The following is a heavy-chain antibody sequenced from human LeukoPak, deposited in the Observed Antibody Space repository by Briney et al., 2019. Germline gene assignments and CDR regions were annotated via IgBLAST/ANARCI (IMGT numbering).Heavy chain of an antibody. J-gene: IGHJ4*02. CDR2: ISSSSSYI. CDR1: GFTFSSYS. V-gene: IGHV3-21*01. D-gene: IGHD4-17*01. CDR3: ARGDPNGDYADY. Sequence: GGSLRLSCAASGFTFSSYSMNWVRQAPGKGLEWVSSISSSSSYIYYADSVKGRFTISRDNAKNSLYLQMNSLRAEDTAVYYCARGDPNGDYADYWGQGTLVTVSS.